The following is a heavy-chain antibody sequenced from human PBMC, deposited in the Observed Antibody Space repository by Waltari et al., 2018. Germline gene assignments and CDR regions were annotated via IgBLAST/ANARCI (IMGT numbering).Heavy chain of an antibody. CDR3: ARSRTYGDFDY. CDR1: GYSISSGYY. V-gene: IGHV4-38-2*01. D-gene: IGHD3-10*01. CDR2: IYHSGST. J-gene: IGHJ4*02. Sequence: QVQLQESGPGLVKPSETLSLTCAVSGYSISSGYYWGWIRQPPGKGLEWIGSIYHSGSTYYNPSLKSRVTISVETSKNQFSLKLSSVTAADTAVYYCARSRTYGDFDYWGQGTLVTVSS.